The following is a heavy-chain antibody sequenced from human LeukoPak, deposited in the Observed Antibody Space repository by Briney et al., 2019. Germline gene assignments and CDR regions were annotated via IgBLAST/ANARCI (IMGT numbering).Heavy chain of an antibody. CDR2: INPNSSGT. J-gene: IGHJ3*02. V-gene: IGHV1-2*02. CDR3: ARGPRMDIVERWAFDI. CDR1: GYTFTGYY. Sequence: ASVKVSCKASGYTFTGYYMHWVRQAPGQGLEWMGWINPNSSGTNYAQKFQGRVTMTRDTSISTAYMELSRLRSDDTAVYYCARGPRMDIVERWAFDIWGQGTMVTVSS. D-gene: IGHD2-2*03.